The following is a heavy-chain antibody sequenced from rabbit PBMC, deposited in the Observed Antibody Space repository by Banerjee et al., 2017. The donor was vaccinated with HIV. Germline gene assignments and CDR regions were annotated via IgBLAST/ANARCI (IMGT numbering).Heavy chain of an antibody. CDR2: IDAGGSGFT. CDR3: ARGDGDSHYYHFTL. J-gene: IGHJ4*01. V-gene: IGHV1S45*01. CDR1: GVSFSGSSY. D-gene: IGHD8-1*01. Sequence: QEQLVESGGGLVKPEGSLTLTCIASGVSFSGSSYMCWVRQAPGKGLEWIACIDAGGSGFTYFASWAKGRFTISKASSTTVTLQMTSLTAADTATYFCARGDGDSHYYHFTLWGPGTLVTVS.